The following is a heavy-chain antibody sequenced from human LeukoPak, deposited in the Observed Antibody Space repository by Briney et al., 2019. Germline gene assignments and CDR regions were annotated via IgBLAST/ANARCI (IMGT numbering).Heavy chain of an antibody. D-gene: IGHD2-2*01. Sequence: KPGGSLRLSCAASGFTFSSYSMNWVRQAPGKGLEWVSSISSSSSYIYYADSVKGRFTISRDNAKNTLYLQMNSLRAEGTAVYYCARDPVFPVVPAATSCGMDVWGKGTTVTVSS. CDR2: ISSSSSYI. J-gene: IGHJ6*04. CDR1: GFTFSSYS. V-gene: IGHV3-21*01. CDR3: ARDPVFPVVPAATSCGMDV.